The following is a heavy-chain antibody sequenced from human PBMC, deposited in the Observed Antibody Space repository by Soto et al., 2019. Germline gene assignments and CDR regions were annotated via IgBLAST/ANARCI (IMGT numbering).Heavy chain of an antibody. CDR2: IKIKADGETK. CDR1: GFTFSHAW. CDR3: CVVKRLDQYSTSGYWFDP. V-gene: IGHV3-15*01. D-gene: IGHD2-15*01. J-gene: IGHJ5*02. Sequence: VGSLRLSCAASGFTFSHAWMSWVRQAPGKGLEWVGRIKIKADGETKDYGAPVRGRFTISRDDAKDTLYLQMNSLRIEDTAVYYCCVVKRLDQYSTSGYWFDPWGPGTLVTVSS.